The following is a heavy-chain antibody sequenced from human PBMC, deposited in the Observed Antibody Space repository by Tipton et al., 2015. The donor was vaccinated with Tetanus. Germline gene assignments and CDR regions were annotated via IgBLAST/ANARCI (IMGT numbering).Heavy chain of an antibody. CDR3: ARGITDGYNRRLDY. D-gene: IGHD5-24*01. CDR1: GGSFSDFY. J-gene: IGHJ4*02. Sequence: TLSLTCAVSGGSFSDFYWSWIRQPAGKGLEWIGHISNGNPDYSGSLKSRVALSVDTSKNEVSLKLRSVTAADTGVYYCARGITDGYNRRLDYWGQGILVAVSP. V-gene: IGHV4-4*07. CDR2: ISNGNP.